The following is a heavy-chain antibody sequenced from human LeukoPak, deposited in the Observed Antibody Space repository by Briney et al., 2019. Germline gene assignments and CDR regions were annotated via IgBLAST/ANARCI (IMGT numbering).Heavy chain of an antibody. J-gene: IGHJ3*02. CDR2: IYHSGST. V-gene: IGHV4-38-2*02. Sequence: SETLSLTCTVSGYSISSGFYWDLIRQPPGKGLEWIGSIYHSGSTYYNPSLKSRVTISVDTSKNQFSLKLSSVTAADTAVYYCAKGRIIDDAFDIWGQGTMVTVSS. CDR3: AKGRIIDDAFDI. D-gene: IGHD3-16*02. CDR1: GYSISSGFY.